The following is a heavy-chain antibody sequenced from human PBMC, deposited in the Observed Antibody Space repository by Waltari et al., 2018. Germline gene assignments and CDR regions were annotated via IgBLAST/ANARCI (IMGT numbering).Heavy chain of an antibody. J-gene: IGHJ5*02. V-gene: IGHV3-30*02. CDR1: GFTFSSYG. CDR2: IRYSGSNK. D-gene: IGHD4-17*01. CDR3: AKGNVFGDGDYEWFDP. Sequence: QVQLVESGGGVVQPGGSLRLSCAASGFTFSSYGMHWVRQAPGKGLEWVAFIRYSGSNKYYADCVKGRFTISRDNSKNTLYLQMNSLRAEDTAVYYCAKGNVFGDGDYEWFDPWGQGTLVTVSS.